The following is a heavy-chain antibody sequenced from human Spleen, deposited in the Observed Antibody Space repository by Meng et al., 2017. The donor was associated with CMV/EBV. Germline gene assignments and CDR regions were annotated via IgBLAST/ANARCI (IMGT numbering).Heavy chain of an antibody. CDR1: GYTFSGFL. J-gene: IGHJ4*02. Sequence: SCKASGYTFSGFLVHGVRQAPGQGLEWMGWINPSSGGTKYAQKFQGTVTMTRDTSISTAYMELSGLTSDDTAVYYCARATFRAYDFWGQGTLVTVSS. D-gene: IGHD3-3*02. CDR3: ARATFRAYDF. V-gene: IGHV1-2*02. CDR2: INPSSGGT.